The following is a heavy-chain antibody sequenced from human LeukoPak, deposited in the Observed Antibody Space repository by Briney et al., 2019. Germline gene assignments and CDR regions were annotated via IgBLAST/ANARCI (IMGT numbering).Heavy chain of an antibody. CDR1: GFTFSDYY. D-gene: IGHD3-16*01. V-gene: IGHV3-11*06. CDR2: ISSSSSYT. J-gene: IGHJ4*02. CDR3: ARVGGGYYFDY. Sequence: GGSLRLSCAASGFTFSDYYMSWIRQAPGKGLEWVSYISSSSSYTNYADSVKGRFTISRDNAKNSLYLQMNSLRAEDTAVYDCARVGGGYYFDYWGQGTLVTVSS.